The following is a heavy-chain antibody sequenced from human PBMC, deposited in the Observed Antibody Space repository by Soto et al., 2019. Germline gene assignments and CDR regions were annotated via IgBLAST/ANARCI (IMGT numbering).Heavy chain of an antibody. CDR3: AREASAVVSLDY. CDR1: GYIFTAYS. V-gene: IGHV1-2*02. Sequence: SVKVACKASGYIFTAYSMHWVRQAPGQGLEWLGWINPNSGDTIYAQKFQDRVTMTCDTSVSTAYLELSSLSSDDTALYYCAREASAVVSLDYWGQGTLVTVSS. CDR2: INPNSGDT. D-gene: IGHD2-15*01. J-gene: IGHJ4*02.